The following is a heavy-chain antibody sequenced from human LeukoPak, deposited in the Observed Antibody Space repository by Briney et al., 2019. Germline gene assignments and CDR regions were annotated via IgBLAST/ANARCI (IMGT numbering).Heavy chain of an antibody. J-gene: IGHJ4*02. CDR2: ITSRSSSI. D-gene: IGHD3-10*01. V-gene: IGHV3-48*02. CDR1: GFTFSNYN. CDR3: ARDSRFGKLLIPYFDY. Sequence: PGGSLRLSCAASGFTFSNYNMNWVRQAPGKGLEWVSYITSRSSSIYYADSVKGRFTISRDNAQNLLYLQMNSLRDEDTAVYYCARDSRFGKLLIPYFDYWGQGTLVTVSS.